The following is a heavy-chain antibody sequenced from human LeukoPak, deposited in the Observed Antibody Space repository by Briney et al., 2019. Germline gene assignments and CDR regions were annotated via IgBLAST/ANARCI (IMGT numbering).Heavy chain of an antibody. Sequence: GGSLRLSCAASGFTVSSNYMTWVRQAPGKGLEWVSVIYRAGNTYYADSVKGRFTISRDNSKNTLYLQMNSLRAEDTAVYYCAKDDIAAAGPDRDYWGQGTLVTVSS. CDR3: AKDDIAAAGPDRDY. D-gene: IGHD6-13*01. J-gene: IGHJ4*02. CDR2: IYRAGNT. CDR1: GFTVSSNY. V-gene: IGHV3-53*05.